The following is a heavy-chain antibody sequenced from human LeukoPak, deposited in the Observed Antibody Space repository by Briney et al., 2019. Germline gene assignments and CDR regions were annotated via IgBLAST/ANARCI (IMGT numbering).Heavy chain of an antibody. CDR1: GFIFRDYW. Sequence: GGSLRLSCAASGFIFRDYWMLWVRQAPGKGLSWVSRIDRDGFPTIYADSVKGRFTVSRNNARNTLYLQMNNLRDDDSAVYYCAASRWSGALDFWGKGSLVTVSS. V-gene: IGHV3-74*01. CDR2: IDRDGFPT. D-gene: IGHD3-3*01. CDR3: AASRWSGALDF. J-gene: IGHJ4*02.